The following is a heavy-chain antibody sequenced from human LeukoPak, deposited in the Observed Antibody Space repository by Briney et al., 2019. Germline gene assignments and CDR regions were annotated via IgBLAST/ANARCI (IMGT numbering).Heavy chain of an antibody. CDR1: GGTFSSYA. J-gene: IGHJ3*02. CDR3: AIGTLHDDYVWGRGVVDI. V-gene: IGHV1-69*05. D-gene: IGHD3-16*01. Sequence: SVKVSCKASGGTFSSYAISWVRQAPGQGLEWMGGIIPIFGTANHAQKFQGRVTITTDESTSTAYMELSSLRSEDTAVYYCAIGTLHDDYVWGRGVVDIWGQGTMVTVSS. CDR2: IIPIFGTA.